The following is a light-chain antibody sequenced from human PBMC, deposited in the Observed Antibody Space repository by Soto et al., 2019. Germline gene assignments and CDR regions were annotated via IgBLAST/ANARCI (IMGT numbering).Light chain of an antibody. Sequence: IQLTQSPSFMYEYVGDRVTITCRASQSISSYLNWYQQKPGKAPKLLIYAASSLQSGVPSRFSGSGSGTDFTLTISSLQPEDFATYYCQQSYSTPHTFGQGTKVDIK. J-gene: IGKJ1*01. V-gene: IGKV1-39*01. CDR2: AAS. CDR3: QQSYSTPHT. CDR1: QSISSY.